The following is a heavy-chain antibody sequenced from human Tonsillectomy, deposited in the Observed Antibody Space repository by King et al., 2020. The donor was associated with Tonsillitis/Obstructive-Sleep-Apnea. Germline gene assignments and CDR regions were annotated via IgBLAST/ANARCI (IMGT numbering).Heavy chain of an antibody. CDR3: AKDISGSYFTEDYYFDH. Sequence: QLVQSGGGVVQPGGSLRLSCAASGFNFDDYAMHWVRQAPGKGLEWVSLISGDGGSTHYADSVKGRFTISRDNSKNSLYLQMNSLRTEDTALYYCAKDISGSYFTEDYYFDHWGQGTLVTVSS. CDR2: ISGDGGST. D-gene: IGHD1-26*01. J-gene: IGHJ4*02. CDR1: GFNFDDYA. V-gene: IGHV3-43*02.